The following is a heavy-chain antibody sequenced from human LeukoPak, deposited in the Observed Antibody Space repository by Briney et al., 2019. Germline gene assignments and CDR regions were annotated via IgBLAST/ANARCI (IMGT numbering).Heavy chain of an antibody. V-gene: IGHV1-8*02. Sequence: ASVKVSCKASGYTFTSYDINWVRQATGQGLEWMGWMNPNSGNTGYAQKFQGRVTMTRDTSISTAYMELSRLRSDDTAVYYCARVPYSSSWQSDYWGQGTLVTVSS. D-gene: IGHD6-13*01. J-gene: IGHJ4*02. CDR2: MNPNSGNT. CDR3: ARVPYSSSWQSDY. CDR1: GYTFTSYD.